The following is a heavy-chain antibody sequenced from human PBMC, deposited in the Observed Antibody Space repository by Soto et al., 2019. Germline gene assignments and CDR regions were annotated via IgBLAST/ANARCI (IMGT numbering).Heavy chain of an antibody. D-gene: IGHD2-2*01. J-gene: IGHJ6*02. V-gene: IGHV3-66*01. CDR2: IDSGGST. Sequence: EVQLVESGGGLVQPGGSLRLSCAASGFTVSSNYMSWVRQAPGKGLEWVSVIDSGGSTYYADSVKGRFTISRDNSKKKLYLQMNSLRAEDTAVYYCARDQVVPAATYLYYYYYGMDVWGQGTTVTVSS. CDR3: ARDQVVPAATYLYYYYYGMDV. CDR1: GFTVSSNY.